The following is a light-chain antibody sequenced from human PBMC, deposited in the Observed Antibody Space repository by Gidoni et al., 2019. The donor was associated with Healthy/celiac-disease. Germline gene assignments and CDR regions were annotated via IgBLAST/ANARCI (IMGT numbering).Light chain of an antibody. CDR2: GAS. CDR3: QQYGSSPRT. V-gene: IGKV3-20*01. Sequence: EIVLTQSPGTLSLSPGERATLSCRASQSVSSSYLAWYQQKPGQAPRLLIYGASSRATGIPARFSGSGSVTDFTLTISRLDPEDFAVYYCQQYGSSPRTFGQXTKVEIK. CDR1: QSVSSSY. J-gene: IGKJ1*01.